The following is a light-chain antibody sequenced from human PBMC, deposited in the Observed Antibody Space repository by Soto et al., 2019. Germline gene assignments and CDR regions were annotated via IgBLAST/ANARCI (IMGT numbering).Light chain of an antibody. CDR2: DDH. CDR3: GAWDSSLSVYI. CDR1: GSNVGSNF. V-gene: IGLV1-51*01. J-gene: IGLJ2*01. Sequence: QSVLTQPPSVSAAPGQMVTISCSGSGSNVGSNFVSWYQQLAGTAPKLLIYDDHKRPSGIPDRFSGSKSGTSATLGITGLQTGDEADYYCGAWDSSLSVYIFGGGTKLTVL.